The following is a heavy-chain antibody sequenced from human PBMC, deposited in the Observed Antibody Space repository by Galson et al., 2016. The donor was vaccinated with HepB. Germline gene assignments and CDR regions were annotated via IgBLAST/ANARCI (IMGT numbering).Heavy chain of an antibody. V-gene: IGHV3-23*01. Sequence: SLRLSCAASGFTFSSYALSWVRQAPGKGLEWVSSITAGGGATYYADSVKGRFTISRDYSKNTLCLQMNSLRAEDTAVYYCARASWSTTIRFDYWGQGTPVTVSS. CDR1: GFTFSSYA. CDR3: ARASWSTTIRFDY. CDR2: ITAGGGAT. J-gene: IGHJ4*02. D-gene: IGHD2-2*01.